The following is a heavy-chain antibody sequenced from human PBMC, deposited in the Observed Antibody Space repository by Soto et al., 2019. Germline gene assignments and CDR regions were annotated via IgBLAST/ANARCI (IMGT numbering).Heavy chain of an antibody. CDR3: ARLRASTWYLGGYLDY. V-gene: IGHV3-11*06. Sequence: GGSLRLSCAASGFTFSYYYMSWIRQAPGKGLEWVSYIVSGSDYTNYADSVRGRFTISRDNAKNSLFLEMNSLRPDDTAVYYCARLRASTWYLGGYLDYWGLGTLVTVSS. J-gene: IGHJ4*02. D-gene: IGHD6-13*01. CDR2: IVSGSDYT. CDR1: GFTFSYYY.